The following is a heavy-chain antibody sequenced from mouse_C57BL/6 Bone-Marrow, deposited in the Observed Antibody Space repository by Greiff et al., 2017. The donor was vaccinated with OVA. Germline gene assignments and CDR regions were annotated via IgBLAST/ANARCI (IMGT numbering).Heavy chain of an antibody. J-gene: IGHJ1*03. D-gene: IGHD2-1*01. Sequence: QVQLQQSGAELASPGASVTLSCKASGYTFTDHIMNWVKKRPGQGLEWIGRIYPVSGETNYNQNFMGKATLTVDKSSSTAYMQLKSLTSEDSAVYYCAIYGNYWYFDVWGTGTTVTVSS. V-gene: IGHV1-11*01. CDR2: IYPVSGET. CDR3: AIYGNYWYFDV. CDR1: GYTFTDHI.